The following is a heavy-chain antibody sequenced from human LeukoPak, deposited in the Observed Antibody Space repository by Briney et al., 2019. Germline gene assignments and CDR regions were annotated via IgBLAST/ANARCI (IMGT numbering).Heavy chain of an antibody. J-gene: IGHJ4*02. D-gene: IGHD2-2*01. CDR2: IYYSGST. CDR1: GGSISSYY. V-gene: IGHV4-59*01. Sequence: SETLSLTCTVSGGSISSYYWSWIRQPPGKGLEWIGYIYYSGSTNYNPSLKSRVTISVDTSKNQFSLKLSSVTAADTAVYYCARTPVLGVPAAIDYWGQGTLVTVSS. CDR3: ARTPVLGVPAAIDY.